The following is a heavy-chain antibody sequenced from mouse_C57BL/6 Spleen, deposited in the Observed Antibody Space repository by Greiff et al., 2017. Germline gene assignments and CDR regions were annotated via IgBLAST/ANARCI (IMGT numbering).Heavy chain of an antibody. D-gene: IGHD2-5*01. J-gene: IGHJ3*01. CDR1: GFTFSSYA. CDR3: TSGYSNYEVAY. V-gene: IGHV5-9-1*02. CDR2: ISSGGDYI. Sequence: DVQLVESGEGLVKPGGSLKLSCAASGFTFSSYAMSWVRQTPEKRLEWVAYISSGGDYIYYADTVKGRFTISRDNARNTLYLQMSSLKSEDTAMYYCTSGYSNYEVAYWGQGTLVTVSA.